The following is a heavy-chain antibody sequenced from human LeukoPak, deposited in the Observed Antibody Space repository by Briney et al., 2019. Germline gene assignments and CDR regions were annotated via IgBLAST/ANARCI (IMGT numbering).Heavy chain of an antibody. CDR1: GFTFSSYS. Sequence: GGSLRLSCAASGFTFSSYSMNWVRQAPGKGLEWVSSISSSSNYIYSADSVKGRFAISRDNAKNSLYLQMNSLRAEDTAVYYCARARYYYGSGSYYTYYFDYWGQGTLVTVSS. D-gene: IGHD3-10*01. J-gene: IGHJ4*02. CDR2: ISSSSNYI. V-gene: IGHV3-21*01. CDR3: ARARYYYGSGSYYTYYFDY.